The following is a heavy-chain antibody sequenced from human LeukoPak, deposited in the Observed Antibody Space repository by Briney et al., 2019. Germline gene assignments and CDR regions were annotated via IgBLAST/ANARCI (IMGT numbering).Heavy chain of an antibody. CDR3: ARGVVVAASCWFDP. Sequence: GRSLRLSCAASGFTFSSYAMHWVRQAPGKGLEYVSAISSNGGSTYYANSVKGRFTISRDNSKNTLYLQMGSLRAEDMAVYYCARGVVVAASCWFDPWGQGTLVTVSS. CDR2: ISSNGGST. J-gene: IGHJ5*02. V-gene: IGHV3-64*01. CDR1: GFTFSSYA. D-gene: IGHD2-15*01.